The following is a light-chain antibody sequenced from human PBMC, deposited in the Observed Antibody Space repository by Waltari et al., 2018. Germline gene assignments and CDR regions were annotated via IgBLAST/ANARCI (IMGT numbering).Light chain of an antibody. J-gene: IGLJ3*02. CDR1: SSNLGAGHD. V-gene: IGLV1-40*01. CDR2: GNN. Sequence: QSVLTQPPSLSGAPGQRVTISCTGSSSNLGAGHDFPSYQVFPGTAPKLLIYGNNNRPSGVPDRFSGSKSDTSASLAIGGLQAEDEADYYCQSFDIRLSGGVVFGGGTKVTVL. CDR3: QSFDIRLSGGVV.